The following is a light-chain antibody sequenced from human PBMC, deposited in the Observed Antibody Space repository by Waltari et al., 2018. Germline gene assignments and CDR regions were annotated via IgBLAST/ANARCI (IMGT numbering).Light chain of an antibody. Sequence: EIVLTQSPATLSLSPGARATLSFSASQTVSSYLACYQQNPGQAPRLLIYDASTSATGIPARFSGSGSWTDFTLTISSLEPEDFAVYYCQQRSNWPALTFGGGTKVEIK. CDR3: QQRSNWPALT. J-gene: IGKJ4*01. V-gene: IGKV3-11*01. CDR2: DAS. CDR1: QTVSSY.